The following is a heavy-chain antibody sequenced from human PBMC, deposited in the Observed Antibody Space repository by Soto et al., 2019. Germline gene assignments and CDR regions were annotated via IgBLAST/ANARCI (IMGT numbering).Heavy chain of an antibody. D-gene: IGHD3-22*01. Sequence: EVQLLESGGGLVQPGGSRRLSCVASGFSFSSYAVSWVRQAPGKGLEWVSGISGSGDSTMSADSVKGRFTISRDNSKNTLYLQMNSLRAEDTAVYYCAKSTLVVVVIHEFDIWGQGALVTVTS. CDR2: ISGSGDST. CDR1: GFSFSSYA. J-gene: IGHJ4*02. V-gene: IGHV3-23*01. CDR3: AKSTLVVVVIHEFDI.